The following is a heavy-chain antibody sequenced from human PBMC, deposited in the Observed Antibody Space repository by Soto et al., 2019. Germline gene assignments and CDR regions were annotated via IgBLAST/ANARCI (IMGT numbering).Heavy chain of an antibody. D-gene: IGHD4-17*01. CDR2: ISYDGSNK. V-gene: IGHV3-30*03. Sequence: PGGCLGLSCAASGFTVSSYGMHWVCKDPGKGLEWVAVISYDGSNKYYADSVKGRFTISRDNSKNTLYLQMNSLRAEDTAVYYCARDPSYYGDPNFDYWGQGTLVTVSS. CDR1: GFTVSSYG. CDR3: ARDPSYYGDPNFDY. J-gene: IGHJ4*02.